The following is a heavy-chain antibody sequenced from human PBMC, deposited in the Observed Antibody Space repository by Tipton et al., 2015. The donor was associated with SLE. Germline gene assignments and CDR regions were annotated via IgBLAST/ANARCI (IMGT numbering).Heavy chain of an antibody. CDR1: GFTFSDYW. J-gene: IGHJ4*02. Sequence: SLRLSCATSGFTFSDYWMNWVRQAPGKGLEWVANIQQDGREKYYVDSVRGRFTISRDNAKNSLYLQMNSLRAEDTAVYYCARDPEYSYWGQGTLVTVSS. V-gene: IGHV3-7*01. CDR2: IQQDGREK. CDR3: ARDPEYSY. D-gene: IGHD4-11*01.